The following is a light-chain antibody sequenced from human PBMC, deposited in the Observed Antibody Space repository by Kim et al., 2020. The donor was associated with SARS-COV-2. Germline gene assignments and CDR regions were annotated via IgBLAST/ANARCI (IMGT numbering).Light chain of an antibody. V-gene: IGKV3-15*01. CDR3: QQYKNWPLT. CDR1: PSVSSN. Sequence: SVAPGERATRSCRASPSVSSNLAWYQQKPGQAPRLLIYGAFTRATGIPARFSGSGSGTEFTLTISSLQSEDFAVYYCQQYKNWPLTFGGGTKLEI. J-gene: IGKJ4*01. CDR2: GAF.